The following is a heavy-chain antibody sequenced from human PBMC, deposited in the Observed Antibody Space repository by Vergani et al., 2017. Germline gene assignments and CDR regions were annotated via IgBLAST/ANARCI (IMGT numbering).Heavy chain of an antibody. CDR1: GFSFSSYW. Sequence: EVQLVESGGGLVQPGGSLRLSCAASGFSFSSYWMSWVRQAPGKGLEWVSNIKQDGSEKYYVDSVKGRFTISRDNAKNSLYLQMDSLRAVDTAVYYCARLLIGYSRNDYWGQGTLVTVSS. J-gene: IGHJ4*02. CDR2: IKQDGSEK. CDR3: ARLLIGYSRNDY. V-gene: IGHV3-7*01. D-gene: IGHD6-13*01.